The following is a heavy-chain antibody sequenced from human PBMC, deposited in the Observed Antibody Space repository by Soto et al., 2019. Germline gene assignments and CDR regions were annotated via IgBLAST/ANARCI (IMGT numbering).Heavy chain of an antibody. CDR2: ISWNSGSI. D-gene: IGHD4-4*01. CDR3: AKVIVTKSYYYYGMDV. V-gene: IGHV3-9*01. CDR1: GFTFDDYA. Sequence: SLRLSCAASGFTFDDYAMHWVRQAPGKGLEWVSGISWNSGSIGYADSVEGRFTISRDNAKNSLYLQMNSLRAEDTALYYCAKVIVTKSYYYYGMDVWGQGTTVTVSS. J-gene: IGHJ6*02.